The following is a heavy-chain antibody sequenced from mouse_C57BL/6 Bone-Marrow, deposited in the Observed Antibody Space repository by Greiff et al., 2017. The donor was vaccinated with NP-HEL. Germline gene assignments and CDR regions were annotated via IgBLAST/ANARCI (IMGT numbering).Heavy chain of an antibody. CDR1: GFTFSNYW. V-gene: IGHV6-3*01. Sequence: DVQLVESGGGLVQPGGSMKLSCVASGFTFSNYWMNWVRQSPEKGLEWVAQIRLKSDNYATHYAESVKGRFTISRDDSKSSVYLQMNNLRAEDTGIYYCTGGYYYGSSYAMDYWGQGTSVTVSS. D-gene: IGHD1-1*01. CDR3: TGGYYYGSSYAMDY. J-gene: IGHJ4*01. CDR2: IRLKSDNYAT.